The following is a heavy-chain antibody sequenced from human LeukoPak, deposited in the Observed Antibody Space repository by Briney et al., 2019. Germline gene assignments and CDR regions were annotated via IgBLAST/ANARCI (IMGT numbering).Heavy chain of an antibody. Sequence: SETLSLTCNVFGDSTSSSSCYWGWIRPPPGKGLEWIGNIYYSGDTYYSPSLKSRVSISVDTSKNQFSLKLSSVTAADTAVYYCVREVVVGFDPWGQGILVTVSS. CDR1: GDSTSSSSCY. CDR2: IYYSGDT. D-gene: IGHD2-15*01. CDR3: VREVVVGFDP. J-gene: IGHJ5*02. V-gene: IGHV4-39*02.